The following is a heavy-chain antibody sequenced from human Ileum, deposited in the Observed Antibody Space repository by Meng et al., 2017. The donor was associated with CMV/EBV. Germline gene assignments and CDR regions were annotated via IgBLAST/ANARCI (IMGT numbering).Heavy chain of an antibody. Sequence: VQLGESGGGLIQPGGSLRLSCAASGFTVRSNFMSWVRQAPGKGLEWVSLIHSGGNTRYADSVKGRFTISRDNSKDTIYLQMNSLRAEDTAVYYCARGDGYLIEYWGQGTLVTVSS. CDR1: GFTVRSNF. CDR2: IHSGGNT. D-gene: IGHD4-17*01. CDR3: ARGDGYLIEY. V-gene: IGHV3-53*01. J-gene: IGHJ4*02.